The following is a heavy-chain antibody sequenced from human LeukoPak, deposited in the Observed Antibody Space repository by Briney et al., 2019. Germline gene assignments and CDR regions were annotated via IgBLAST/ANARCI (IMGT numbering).Heavy chain of an antibody. D-gene: IGHD3-22*01. J-gene: IGHJ4*02. CDR2: INHSGST. CDR1: GWSFSGYY. Sequence: SETLSLTCAVYGWSFSGYYWSWIRQPPGKGLEWIGEINHSGSTNYNPSLKNRATISVDTPKNQSSLQLTAMATADTAVYYCAKRTYYYDSSGSAWGQGTLVTVSS. V-gene: IGHV4-34*01. CDR3: AKRTYYYDSSGSA.